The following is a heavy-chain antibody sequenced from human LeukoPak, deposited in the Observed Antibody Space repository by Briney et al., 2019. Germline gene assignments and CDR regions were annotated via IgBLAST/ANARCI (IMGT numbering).Heavy chain of an antibody. CDR3: AREGPRGNSQFDY. V-gene: IGHV3-33*01. Sequence: GGSLRLSCAASGFTFSNYGMHWVRQAPGKGLEWVALIWYDGSNKYYADSVKGRLTISRDNSKNTLYLQMNSLRAEDTAVYYCAREGPRGNSQFDYWGQGALVTVSS. CDR2: IWYDGSNK. CDR1: GFTFSNYG. D-gene: IGHD2/OR15-2a*01. J-gene: IGHJ4*02.